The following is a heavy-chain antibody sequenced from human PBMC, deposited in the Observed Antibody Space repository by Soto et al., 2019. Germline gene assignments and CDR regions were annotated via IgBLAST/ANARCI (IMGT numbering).Heavy chain of an antibody. Sequence: QVQLQESGPGLVKPSQTLSLTCTVSGGSISSGGYYWSWIRQHPGKGLEWIGYTYYSGSTYYNPSLKSRVTISVDTSKNQFSLKLSSVTAADTAVYYCARANYGDHTYDFGFWGQGTLVTVSS. J-gene: IGHJ4*02. D-gene: IGHD4-17*01. CDR3: ARANYGDHTYDFGF. CDR2: TYYSGST. CDR1: GGSISSGGYY. V-gene: IGHV4-31*03.